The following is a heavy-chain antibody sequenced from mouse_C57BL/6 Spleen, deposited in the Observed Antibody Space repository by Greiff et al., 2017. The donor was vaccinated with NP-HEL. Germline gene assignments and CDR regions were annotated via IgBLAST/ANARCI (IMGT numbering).Heavy chain of an antibody. Sequence: EVMLVESGEGLVKPGGSLKLSCAASGFTFSSYAMSWVRQTPEKRLEWVAYISSGGDYIYYADTVKGRFTISRDNARNTLYLQMSSLKSEDTAMYYCTREGLLLRSFDYWGQGTTLTVSS. J-gene: IGHJ2*01. CDR3: TREGLLLRSFDY. D-gene: IGHD1-1*01. CDR1: GFTFSSYA. V-gene: IGHV5-9-1*02. CDR2: ISSGGDYI.